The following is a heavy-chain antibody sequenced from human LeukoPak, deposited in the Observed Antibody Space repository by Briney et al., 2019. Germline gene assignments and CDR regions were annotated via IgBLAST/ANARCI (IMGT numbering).Heavy chain of an antibody. CDR3: ARDFYGSRPGAFDY. CDR1: GYSFSGHY. J-gene: IGHJ4*02. D-gene: IGHD3-10*01. V-gene: IGHV1-2*06. Sequence: PGASVTVSCKASGYSFSGHYIHWVRQAPGQGLEWMGQINPNSAASHYAQKFQDRVTMTSDTSINMAYMELRSLRSDDTAVYYCARDFYGSRPGAFDYWGQGTLITVSS. CDR2: INPNSAAS.